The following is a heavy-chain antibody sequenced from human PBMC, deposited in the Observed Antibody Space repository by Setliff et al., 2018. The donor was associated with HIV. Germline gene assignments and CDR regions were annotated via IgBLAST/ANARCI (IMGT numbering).Heavy chain of an antibody. Sequence: GGSLRLSCAASGLTLSDYWMHWVRQAPGRGLEWVSHISKMGTTIKYADSVKGRFTISRDDAKNTLYLQMNSLRAEDTAVYYCARGRGYDHGYFDSWGQGTLVTVSS. J-gene: IGHJ4*02. CDR3: ARGRGYDHGYFDS. CDR2: ISKMGTTI. D-gene: IGHD5-18*01. CDR1: GLTLSDYW. V-gene: IGHV3-74*01.